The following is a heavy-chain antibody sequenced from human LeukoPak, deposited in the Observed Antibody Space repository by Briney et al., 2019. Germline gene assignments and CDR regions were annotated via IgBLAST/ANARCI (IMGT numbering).Heavy chain of an antibody. CDR3: ARDGLRNYYDSSGYFYDY. D-gene: IGHD3-22*01. V-gene: IGHV3-11*01. Sequence: GGSLRLSCAASGFNFSDYYTSWIRQAPGKGLEWVSYISSSGSIISYADSVKGRLTISRDNAKNSLYLQMNSLRAEDTAVYYCARDGLRNYYDSSGYFYDYWGQGTLVTLSS. J-gene: IGHJ4*02. CDR1: GFNFSDYY. CDR2: ISSSGSII.